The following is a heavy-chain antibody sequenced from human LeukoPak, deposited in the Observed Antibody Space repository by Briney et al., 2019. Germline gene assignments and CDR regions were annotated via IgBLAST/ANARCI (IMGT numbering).Heavy chain of an antibody. J-gene: IGHJ4*02. D-gene: IGHD3-10*01. CDR2: IIPIFGTA. Sequence: SVKVSCKASGGTFSRYAISWVRQAPGQGLEWMGGIIPIFGTANYAQKFQGRVTITTDGSTSTACMELSSLRSEDTAVYYCARGISGSGSQRGFDYWGQGTLVTVSS. V-gene: IGHV1-69*05. CDR3: ARGISGSGSQRGFDY. CDR1: GGTFSRYA.